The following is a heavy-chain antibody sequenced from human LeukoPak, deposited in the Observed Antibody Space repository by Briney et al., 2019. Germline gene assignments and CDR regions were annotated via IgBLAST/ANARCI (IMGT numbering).Heavy chain of an antibody. V-gene: IGHV1-3*01. J-gene: IGHJ4*02. CDR1: GYTFTSYA. Sequence: ASVKVSCKASGYTFTSYAMHWVRQAPGQRLEWMGWINAGSGNTKYSQNFQGRVTISRDTSASTAYMELSSLTPEDTAVYYCARDSGEYYFDYWGQGTLVTVSS. CDR2: INAGSGNT. CDR3: ARDSGEYYFDY. D-gene: IGHD2-15*01.